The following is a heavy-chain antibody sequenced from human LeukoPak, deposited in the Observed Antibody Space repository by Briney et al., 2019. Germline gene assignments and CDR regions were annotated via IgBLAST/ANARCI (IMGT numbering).Heavy chain of an antibody. Sequence: SETLSLTCTVSGYSISSGYYWGWIRQPPGKGLEWIGSIYHSGSTYYNPSLKSRVTISVDTSKNQFSLKLSSVTAADTAVYYCATYYDSSGYKFDYWGQGTLVTVSS. CDR3: ATYYDSSGYKFDY. CDR2: IYHSGST. CDR1: GYSISSGYY. V-gene: IGHV4-38-2*02. J-gene: IGHJ4*02. D-gene: IGHD3-22*01.